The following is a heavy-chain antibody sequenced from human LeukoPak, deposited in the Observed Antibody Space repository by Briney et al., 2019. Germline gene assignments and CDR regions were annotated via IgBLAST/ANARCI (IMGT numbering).Heavy chain of an antibody. V-gene: IGHV3-23*01. CDR2: ISGSGGST. CDR1: GFTFSSYA. D-gene: IGHD3-10*01. J-gene: IGHJ4*02. CDR3: AKDHSYYGSGTPGI. Sequence: GGSLRLSCTASGFTFSSYAMSWVRQAPGKGLEWVSAISGSGGSTYYADSVKGRFTISRDNSKNTLYLQMNSLRAEDTAVYYCAKDHSYYGSGTPGIWGQGTLVTVSS.